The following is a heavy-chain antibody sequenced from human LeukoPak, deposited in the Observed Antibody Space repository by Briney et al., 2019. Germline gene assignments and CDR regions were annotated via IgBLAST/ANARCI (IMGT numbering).Heavy chain of an antibody. J-gene: IGHJ4*02. CDR1: GYTFTTYY. V-gene: IGHV1-46*01. D-gene: IGHD3-22*01. CDR2: INPSGGST. CDR3: ARNLYSSAYYVQGPWDY. Sequence: ASVKVSCKASGYTFTTYYMHWVRQAPGQGLEWMGMINPSGGSTSYAQKFQDRVTMTRETSTSTVYMELSSLRSEDTAIYYCARNLYSSAYYVQGPWDYWDQGSLVTVSS.